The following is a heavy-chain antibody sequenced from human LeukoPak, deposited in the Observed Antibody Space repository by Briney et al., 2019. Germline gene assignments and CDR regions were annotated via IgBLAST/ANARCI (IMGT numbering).Heavy chain of an antibody. CDR2: LYSDGNT. CDR3: ARGVEALAANTLAY. CDR1: GFTVITND. V-gene: IGHV3-53*01. Sequence: PGGSLRLSCAASGFTVITNDMTWVRQAPGKGLEWLSVLYSDGNTKYADSVQGRFTISRDNSKNTLYLEMNSLSPDDTAVYYCARGVEALAANTLAYWGQGTLVTVSS. D-gene: IGHD6-19*01. J-gene: IGHJ4*02.